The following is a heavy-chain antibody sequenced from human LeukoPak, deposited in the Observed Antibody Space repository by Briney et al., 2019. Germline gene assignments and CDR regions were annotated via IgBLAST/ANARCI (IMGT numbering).Heavy chain of an antibody. Sequence: PSETPSLTCTVSGGSISSYYWSWIRQPPGKGLEWIGYIYYSGSTNYNPSLKSRVTISVDTSKNQFSLKLSSVTAADTAVYYCARDGGYEAAFDIWGQGTMVTVSS. J-gene: IGHJ3*02. D-gene: IGHD5-12*01. CDR3: ARDGGYEAAFDI. CDR2: IYYSGST. CDR1: GGSISSYY. V-gene: IGHV4-59*01.